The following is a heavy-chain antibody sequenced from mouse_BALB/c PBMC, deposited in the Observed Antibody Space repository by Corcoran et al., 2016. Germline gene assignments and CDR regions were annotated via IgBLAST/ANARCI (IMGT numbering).Heavy chain of an antibody. Sequence: QIQLVQSGPELKKPGETVKISCKASGDTFTNYGMNWVKQAPGKGLKWMGWINTYTGEPTYADDFKGRFAFSLETSASTAYLQINNLKNEDTATYFCASGTTVVASYYYAMDYWGQGTSVTVSS. CDR3: ASGTTVVASYYYAMDY. CDR1: GDTFTNYG. D-gene: IGHD1-1*01. J-gene: IGHJ4*01. V-gene: IGHV9-3-1*01. CDR2: INTYTGEP.